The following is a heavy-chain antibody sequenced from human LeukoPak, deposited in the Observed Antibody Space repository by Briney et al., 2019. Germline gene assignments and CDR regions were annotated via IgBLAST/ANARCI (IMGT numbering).Heavy chain of an antibody. V-gene: IGHV4-34*01. CDR1: GGSFSGYY. J-gene: IGHJ4*02. D-gene: IGHD2-21*02. Sequence: SETLSLTCAVYGGSFSGYYWSWIRQPPGKGLEWIGYIYHSGSTYYNPSLKSRVTISVDRSKNQFSLKLSSVTAADTAVYYCASYGVTLYYFDYWGQGTLVTVSS. CDR2: IYHSGST. CDR3: ASYGVTLYYFDY.